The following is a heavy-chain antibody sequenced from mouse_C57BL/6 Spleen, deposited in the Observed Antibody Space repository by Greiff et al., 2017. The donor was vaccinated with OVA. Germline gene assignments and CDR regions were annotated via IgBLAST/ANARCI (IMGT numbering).Heavy chain of an antibody. CDR1: GYAFSSYW. CDR2: IYPGDGDT. J-gene: IGHJ4*01. V-gene: IGHV1-80*01. D-gene: IGHD2-3*01. CDR3: ARSDDGYQTGGAMDY. Sequence: QVQLKESGAELVKPGASVKISCKASGYAFSSYWMNWVKQRPGKGLEWIGQIYPGDGDTNYNGKFKGKATLTADKSSSTAYMQLSSLTSEDSAVYFCARSDDGYQTGGAMDYWGQGTSVTVSS.